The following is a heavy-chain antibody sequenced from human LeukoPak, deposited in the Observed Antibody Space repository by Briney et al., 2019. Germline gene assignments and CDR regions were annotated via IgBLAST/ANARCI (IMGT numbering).Heavy chain of an antibody. Sequence: ASVKVSCKASGYTFTGYYMRWVRQAPGQGLEWMGWINPNSGGTNYAQKFQGRVTMTRDTSISTAYMELSRLRSDDTAVYYCARVVYSSSGDWFDPWGQGTLVTVSS. D-gene: IGHD6-13*01. V-gene: IGHV1-2*02. CDR1: GYTFTGYY. J-gene: IGHJ5*02. CDR3: ARVVYSSSGDWFDP. CDR2: INPNSGGT.